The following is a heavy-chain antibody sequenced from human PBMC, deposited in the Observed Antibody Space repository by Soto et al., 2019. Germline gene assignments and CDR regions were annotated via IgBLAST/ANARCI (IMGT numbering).Heavy chain of an antibody. J-gene: IGHJ4*02. CDR1: GFTFSSYS. CDR2: ISSSSSYI. D-gene: IGHD3-16*01. CDR3: ARAVIFGGLFNQNHFDY. V-gene: IGHV3-21*01. Sequence: EVQLVESGGGLVKPGGSLRLSCAASGFTFSSYSMNWVRQAPGKGLEWVSSISSSSSYIYYADSVKGRFTISRDNAKNSLYLQMNSLRAEDTAVYYCARAVIFGGLFNQNHFDYWGQGTLVTFSS.